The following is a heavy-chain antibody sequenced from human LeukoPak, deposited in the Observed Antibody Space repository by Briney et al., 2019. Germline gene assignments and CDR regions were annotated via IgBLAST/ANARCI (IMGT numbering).Heavy chain of an antibody. CDR3: AREIYCSSTSCYDWAPDAFDI. CDR2: INTNTGNP. J-gene: IGHJ3*02. D-gene: IGHD2-2*01. Sequence: ASVKVSCKASGYTFTSYAMNWVRQAPGQGLEWMGWINTNTGNPTYAQGFTGRFVFSLDTSVSTAYLQISSLKAEDTAVYYCAREIYCSSTSCYDWAPDAFDIWGQGTMVTVSS. V-gene: IGHV7-4-1*02. CDR1: GYTFTSYA.